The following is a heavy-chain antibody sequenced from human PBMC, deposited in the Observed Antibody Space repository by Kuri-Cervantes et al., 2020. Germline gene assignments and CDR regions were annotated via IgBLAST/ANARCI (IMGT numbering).Heavy chain of an antibody. CDR2: INTYGSGT. CDR3: ARDPPLVGGFDY. V-gene: IGHV3-74*01. CDR1: GLTFSTYW. Sequence: GGSLRLSCAASGLTFSTYWMHWVRQVPGKGLMWVSRINTYGSGTTYADSVKGRLTISRDNSKNTLYLQMNSLRAEDTAVYYCARDPPLVGGFDYWGQGTLVTVSS. D-gene: IGHD1-26*01. J-gene: IGHJ4*02.